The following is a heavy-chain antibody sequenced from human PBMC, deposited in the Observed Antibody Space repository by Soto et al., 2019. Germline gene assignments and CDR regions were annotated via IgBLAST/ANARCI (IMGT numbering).Heavy chain of an antibody. Sequence: SETLSLTCTVSGGSIGSSSYYWGWIRQPPGKGLEWIGSIYYSGSTYYNPSLKSRVTISVDTSKNQFSLKLSSVTAADTAVYYCARLSSGSGSYYRNYYYYMDVWGKGTTVTGSS. CDR3: ARLSSGSGSYYRNYYYYMDV. CDR2: IYYSGST. V-gene: IGHV4-39*01. D-gene: IGHD3-10*01. J-gene: IGHJ6*03. CDR1: GGSIGSSSYY.